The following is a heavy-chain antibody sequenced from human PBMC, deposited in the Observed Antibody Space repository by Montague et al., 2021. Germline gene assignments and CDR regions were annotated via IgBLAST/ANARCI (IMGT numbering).Heavy chain of an antibody. CDR1: GFSFNVYG. CDR2: VGHDGNYE. Sequence: SLRLSFPASGFSFNVYGMHWVRQAPGKGLEWVAVVGHDGNYEKYADSVRGRFIVSRDNSRTTLYLQLNSLRAEDTAVYYCARDFRVGTYFDYLGQGTLVTVSS. V-gene: IGHV3-33*01. CDR3: ARDFRVGTYFDY. J-gene: IGHJ4*02. D-gene: IGHD1-26*01.